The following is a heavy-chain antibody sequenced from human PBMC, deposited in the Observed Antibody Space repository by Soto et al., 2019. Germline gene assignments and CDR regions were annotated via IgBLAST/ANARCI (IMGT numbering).Heavy chain of an antibody. J-gene: IGHJ6*02. Sequence: GGSLRLSGAASGFTVSSNYMSWVRQAPGRGLEWVSVIYSGGSTYYADSVKGRFTISRDNSKNTLYLQMNSLRAEDTAVYYCARVDTVPKGLHYYHGIDVWGQGTTFTVSS. CDR2: IYSGGST. CDR3: ARVDTVPKGLHYYHGIDV. CDR1: GFTVSSNY. V-gene: IGHV3-53*01. D-gene: IGHD4-17*01.